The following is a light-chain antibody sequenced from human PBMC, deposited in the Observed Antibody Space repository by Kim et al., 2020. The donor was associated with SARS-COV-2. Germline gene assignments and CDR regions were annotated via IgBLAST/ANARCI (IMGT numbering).Light chain of an antibody. V-gene: IGKV3-15*01. Sequence: EIVMTQSPATLSVSPGERATLSCRASQSVSSNLAWYQQKPGQAPRLLIYGASTRATSIPARFSGSGSGTEFTLTISSLQSEDFAVYYCQQYNNWPGTFGQGTKVDIK. CDR2: GAS. CDR1: QSVSSN. CDR3: QQYNNWPGT. J-gene: IGKJ1*01.